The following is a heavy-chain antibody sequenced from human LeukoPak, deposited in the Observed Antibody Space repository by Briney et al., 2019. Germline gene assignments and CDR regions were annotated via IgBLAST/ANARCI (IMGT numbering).Heavy chain of an antibody. CDR2: ISSPGSTT. D-gene: IGHD3-9*01. J-gene: IGHJ2*01. CDR3: ARGGGYDSGYPRYFDL. V-gene: IGHV3-11*01. Sequence: PGGSLRLSRAASGFSFSDYYMSWIRQAPGTGLEWVSWFSFISSPGSTTYYADSVKGRFTISRDNAKNSLYLQMNSLSAGDTAVYYCARGGGYDSGYPRYFDLWGRGTLVTVSS. CDR1: GFSFSDYY.